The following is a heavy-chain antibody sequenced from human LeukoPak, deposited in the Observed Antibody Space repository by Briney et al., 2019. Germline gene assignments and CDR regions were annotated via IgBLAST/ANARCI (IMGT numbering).Heavy chain of an antibody. V-gene: IGHV3-74*01. CDR1: GFTVSRYG. CDR2: ISSDGSST. Sequence: PGGSLRLSCSASGFTVSRYGMHWVRQPPGKGLVWVSRISSDGSSTIYADSVKGRFTIARDNAENSLYLQMNSLSAEDTAVYYCARFRGSNGMDVWGQGTSVTVSS. CDR3: ARFRGSNGMDV. J-gene: IGHJ6*02.